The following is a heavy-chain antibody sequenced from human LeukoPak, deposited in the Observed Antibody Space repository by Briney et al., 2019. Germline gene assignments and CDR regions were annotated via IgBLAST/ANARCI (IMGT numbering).Heavy chain of an antibody. Sequence: PGGSLRLSCAASGFTFSSYEMNWVRQAPGRGLEWVSYISSSGSTIYYADSVKGRFTISRDNAKNSLYLQMKSLRAEATAVYYGAVLGITMIGGVWGKGTTVTISS. V-gene: IGHV3-48*03. CDR1: GFTFSSYE. J-gene: IGHJ6*04. D-gene: IGHD3-10*02. CDR3: AVLGITMIGGV. CDR2: ISSSGSTI.